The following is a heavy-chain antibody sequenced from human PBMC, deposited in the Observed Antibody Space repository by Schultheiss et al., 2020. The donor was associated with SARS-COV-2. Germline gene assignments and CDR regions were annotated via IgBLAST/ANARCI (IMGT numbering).Heavy chain of an antibody. Sequence: SETLSLTCTVSGGSISSGGYYWGWIRQHPGKGLEWIGHIYYSGSTYYNPSLKSRVTISVDTSKNQFSLKLSSVTAADTAVYYCAREGRYIAVSGLAWGQGTLVTVSS. J-gene: IGHJ4*02. CDR3: AREGRYIAVSGLA. D-gene: IGHD6-19*01. CDR2: IYYSGST. CDR1: GGSISSGGYY. V-gene: IGHV4-31*03.